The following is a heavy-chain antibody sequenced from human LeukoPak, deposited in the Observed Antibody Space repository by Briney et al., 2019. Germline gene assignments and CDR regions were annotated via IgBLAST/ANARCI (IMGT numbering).Heavy chain of an antibody. V-gene: IGHV3-33*01. D-gene: IGHD6-13*01. CDR3: ARGQSSSWSYTYYYYGMDV. J-gene: IGHJ6*02. CDR2: IWYDGSNK. Sequence: PGGSLRLSCAASGFTFSSYGMHWARQAPGKGLEWVAVIWYDGSNKYYADSVKGRFTISRDNSKNTLYLQMNSLRAEDTAVYYCARGQSSSWSYTYYYYGMDVWGQGTTVTVSS. CDR1: GFTFSSYG.